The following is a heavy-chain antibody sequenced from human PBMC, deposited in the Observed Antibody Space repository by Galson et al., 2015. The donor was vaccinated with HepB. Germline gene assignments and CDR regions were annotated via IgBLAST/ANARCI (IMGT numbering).Heavy chain of an antibody. V-gene: IGHV3-74*01. D-gene: IGHD1-26*01. CDR1: GFTFSSYW. Sequence: SLRLSCAASGFTFSSYWIHWVRQAPGKGLVWVSRINRDGSSTSCADSVKGRFTISRDNAKNTLYLQMNSLRAEDTAVYYCAKAVRQWELDYWYFDLWGRGTLVTVSS. CDR2: INRDGSST. J-gene: IGHJ2*01. CDR3: AKAVRQWELDYWYFDL.